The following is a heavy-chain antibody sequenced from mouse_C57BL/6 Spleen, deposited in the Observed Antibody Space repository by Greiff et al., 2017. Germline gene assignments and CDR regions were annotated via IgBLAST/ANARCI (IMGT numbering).Heavy chain of an antibody. D-gene: IGHD4-1*01. V-gene: IGHV1-80*01. Sequence: QVQLQQSGAELVKPGASVKISCKASGYAFSSYWMNWVKQRPGKGLEWIGQFYPGDGDTNYNGKFKGKATLTADKSSSTAYMQLSSLTSEYSAVYFCARRANWDFDYWGQGTTLTVSS. CDR3: ARRANWDFDY. CDR1: GYAFSSYW. J-gene: IGHJ2*01. CDR2: FYPGDGDT.